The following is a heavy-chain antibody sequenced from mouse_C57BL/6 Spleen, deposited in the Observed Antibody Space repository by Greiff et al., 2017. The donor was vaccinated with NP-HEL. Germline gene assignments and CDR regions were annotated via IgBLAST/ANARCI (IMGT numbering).Heavy chain of an antibody. V-gene: IGHV5-17*01. D-gene: IGHD1-1*01. CDR1: GFTFSDYG. CDR2: ISSGSSTI. Sequence: EVKLVESGGGLVKPGGSLKLSCAASGFTFSDYGMHWVRQAPEKGLEWVAYISSGSSTIYYADTVKGRFTISRDNAKNTLFLQMTSLRSEDTAMYYCASGSSYWYCDVWGTGTTVTVSS. J-gene: IGHJ1*03. CDR3: ASGSSYWYCDV.